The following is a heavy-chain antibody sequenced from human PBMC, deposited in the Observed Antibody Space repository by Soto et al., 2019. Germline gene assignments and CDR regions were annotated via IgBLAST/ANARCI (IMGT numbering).Heavy chain of an antibody. Sequence: PSETLSLTCTVSGGSISSGGYYWSWIRQHPGKGLEWIGYIYYSGSTYYNPSLKSRVTISVDTSKNQFSLKLSSVTAADTAVYYCARVAFGELSRRWFDPWGQGTLVTVSS. CDR2: IYYSGST. J-gene: IGHJ5*02. D-gene: IGHD3-10*01. CDR1: GGSISSGGYY. V-gene: IGHV4-31*03. CDR3: ARVAFGELSRRWFDP.